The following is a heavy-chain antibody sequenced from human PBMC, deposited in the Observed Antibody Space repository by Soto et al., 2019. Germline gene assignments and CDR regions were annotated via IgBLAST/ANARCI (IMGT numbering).Heavy chain of an antibody. CDR1: GGSISDYY. J-gene: IGHJ5*02. V-gene: IGHV4-59*12. CDR2: SYYSGST. Sequence: PSETLSLTCTVSGGSISDYYWSWIRQHPGKGLEWIGYSYYSGSTYYNPSLKSRVTISVDTSKNQFSLKLPSVTAADTAVYYCARDPVPWGQGTLVTVSS. CDR3: ARDPVP.